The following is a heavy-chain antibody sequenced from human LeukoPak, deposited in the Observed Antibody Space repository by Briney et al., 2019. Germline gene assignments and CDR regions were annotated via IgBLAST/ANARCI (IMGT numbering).Heavy chain of an antibody. J-gene: IGHJ4*02. CDR3: ARQLGYCSDGTCYFHY. CDR1: GFTFSSYE. D-gene: IGHD2-15*01. CDR2: ISSSGSTT. Sequence: PGGSLRLSSAASGFTFSSYEMNWVRQAQGKGLEWVSYISSSGSTTYYADSVKGRCTISSDNSKNTLYLQMSSLRAEDTAVYYCARQLGYCSDGTCYFHYWGQGTLVTVSS. V-gene: IGHV3-48*03.